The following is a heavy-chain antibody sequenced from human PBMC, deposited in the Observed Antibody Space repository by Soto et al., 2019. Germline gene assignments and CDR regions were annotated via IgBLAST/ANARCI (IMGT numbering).Heavy chain of an antibody. CDR2: INPSGGST. D-gene: IGHD6-13*01. V-gene: IGHV1-46*01. CDR1: GYTFTSYY. Sequence: AAVKVPCKASGYTFTSYYMHWVRQAPGQGLGWMGIINPSGGSTSYAQKFQGRVTMTSDTSTSTVYMELSSLRSEDTAVYYCGRDKGAVAAAFDPWGQGTLVTVSS. CDR3: GRDKGAVAAAFDP. J-gene: IGHJ5*02.